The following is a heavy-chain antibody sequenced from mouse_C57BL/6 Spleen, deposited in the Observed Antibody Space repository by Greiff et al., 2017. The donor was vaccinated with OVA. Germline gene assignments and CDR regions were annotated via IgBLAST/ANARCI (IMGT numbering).Heavy chain of an antibody. CDR2: IDPSDSYI. D-gene: IGHD2-3*01. CDR1: GYTFTSYW. CDR3: ARDDGYYEAY. V-gene: IGHV1-50*01. J-gene: IGHJ3*01. Sequence: QVQLQQSGAELVKPGASVKLSCKASGYTFTSYWMQWVKQRPGQGLEWIGEIDPSDSYINYNQKFKGKATLTVDTSSSTAYMQLSSLTSEDSAVYYCARDDGYYEAYWGQGTLVTVSA.